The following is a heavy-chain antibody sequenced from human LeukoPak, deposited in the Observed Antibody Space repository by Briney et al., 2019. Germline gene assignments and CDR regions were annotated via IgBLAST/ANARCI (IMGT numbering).Heavy chain of an antibody. CDR3: ARDGGVVVVPAHYYYMDV. J-gene: IGHJ6*03. CDR2: IYTSGSS. D-gene: IGHD2-2*01. Sequence: SETLSLTCTVSGGSISRGSFYWSWIRQPAGKGLEWIGRIYTSGSSNYNPSLKSRVTISVDTSKNQFSLKLSSVTAADTAVYYCARDGGVVVVPAHYYYMDVWGKGTTVTVSS. CDR1: GGSISRGSFY. V-gene: IGHV4-61*02.